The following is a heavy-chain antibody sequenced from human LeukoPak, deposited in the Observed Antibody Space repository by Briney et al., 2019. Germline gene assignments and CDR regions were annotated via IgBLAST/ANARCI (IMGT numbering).Heavy chain of an antibody. CDR1: GFAFTGHA. Sequence: GGSLRLSCSASGFAFTGHAMHWVRQAPGKGLEYVPGIGGDGFSAFYADSMSDRVTISRDNSKSTVHLQMTSLRGEDTAVYYCVRDVDYYASGSYLGYFDYWGQGTLVSVSS. D-gene: IGHD3-10*01. CDR2: IGGDGFSA. J-gene: IGHJ4*02. V-gene: IGHV3-64D*06. CDR3: VRDVDYYASGSYLGYFDY.